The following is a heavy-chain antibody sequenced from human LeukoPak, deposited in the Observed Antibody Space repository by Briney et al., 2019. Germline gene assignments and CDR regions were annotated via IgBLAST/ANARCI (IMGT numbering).Heavy chain of an antibody. J-gene: IGHJ3*02. Sequence: PGTSLRLSCAASGFTFNTYAMSWVRQAPGKGLEWVSSISYSGGSTYYADSVKGRFTISRDNSMNTLCLQMSSLRAEDTALYYCARHYSGGVFDIWGQGTMVTVSS. CDR3: ARHYSGGVFDI. CDR2: ISYSGGST. V-gene: IGHV3-23*01. CDR1: GFTFNTYA. D-gene: IGHD2-8*02.